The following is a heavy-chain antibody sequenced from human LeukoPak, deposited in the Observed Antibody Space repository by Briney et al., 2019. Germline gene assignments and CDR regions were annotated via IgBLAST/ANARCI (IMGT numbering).Heavy chain of an antibody. J-gene: IGHJ4*02. CDR1: GYTFTSYG. CDR3: ARDPPRSIAVAGSGQDY. V-gene: IGHV1-18*01. Sequence: GASVKVSCKASGYTFTSYGISWVRQAPGQGLEWMGWISAYNGNTNYAQKLQGRVTMTTDTSTSTAYMELRSLRSDDTAVYYCARDPPRSIAVAGSGQDYWGQGTLVTVSS. D-gene: IGHD6-19*01. CDR2: ISAYNGNT.